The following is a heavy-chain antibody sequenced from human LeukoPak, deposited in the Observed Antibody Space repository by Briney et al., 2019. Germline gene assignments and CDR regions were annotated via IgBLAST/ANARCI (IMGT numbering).Heavy chain of an antibody. J-gene: IGHJ3*02. Sequence: GGSLRLSCAASGFTFSRYWMSWVRQAPGKGLEWVGDIKQDGSEKYYLASVKGRFTISRDNAKNSLYLQMHSLRAEDTAVYYCARDGWELLGALDIWGQGTMVTVFS. V-gene: IGHV3-7*01. CDR1: GFTFSRYW. CDR3: ARDGWELLGALDI. D-gene: IGHD1-26*01. CDR2: IKQDGSEK.